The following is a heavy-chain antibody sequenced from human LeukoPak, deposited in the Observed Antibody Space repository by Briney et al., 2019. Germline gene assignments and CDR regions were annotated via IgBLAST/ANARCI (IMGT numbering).Heavy chain of an antibody. Sequence: ASVKVSCKASGYTFTGYYMHWVRQAPGQGLEWMGWINPNSGGTNYAQKFQGRVTMTRDTSISTAYMELSRLRSDDTAVYYCARDVYYYDSSGYYHPQLDYWGQGTLVTVSS. J-gene: IGHJ4*02. CDR3: ARDVYYYDSSGYYHPQLDY. V-gene: IGHV1-2*02. CDR1: GYTFTGYY. D-gene: IGHD3-22*01. CDR2: INPNSGGT.